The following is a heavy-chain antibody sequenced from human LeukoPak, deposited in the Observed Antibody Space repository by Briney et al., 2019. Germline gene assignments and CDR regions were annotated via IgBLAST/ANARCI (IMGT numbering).Heavy chain of an antibody. CDR2: INHSGST. J-gene: IGHJ6*02. CDR1: GGSFSGYY. D-gene: IGHD2-21*02. Sequence: PSETLSLTCAVYGGSFSGYYWSWIRQPPGKGLEWIGEINHSGSTNYNPSLKSRVTISVDTSKNQFSLKLSSVTAADTAVYYCARGVVVTAPPYYYYGMVVWGQGTTVTVSS. V-gene: IGHV4-34*01. CDR3: ARGVVVTAPPYYYYGMVV.